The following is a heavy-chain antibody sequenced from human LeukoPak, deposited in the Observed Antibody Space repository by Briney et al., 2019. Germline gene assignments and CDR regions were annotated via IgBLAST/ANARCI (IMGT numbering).Heavy chain of an antibody. V-gene: IGHV1-18*01. CDR3: ARFVVYYDSNALDY. D-gene: IGHD3-22*01. Sequence: ASVKVSCKASGGTFNNYAISWVRQAPGQGLEWMGWISAYNGNTNYAQKLQGRVTMTTDTSTSTAYMELRSLRSDDTAVYYCARFVVYYDSNALDYWGQGTLVTVSS. CDR1: GGTFNNYA. J-gene: IGHJ4*02. CDR2: ISAYNGNT.